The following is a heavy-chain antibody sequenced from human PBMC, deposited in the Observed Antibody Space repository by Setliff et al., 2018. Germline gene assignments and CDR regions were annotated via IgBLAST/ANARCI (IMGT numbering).Heavy chain of an antibody. Sequence: GGSLRLSCAASGITFKNAWMTWVRQAPGKGLEWVGRIKSATEDAATDLAAAVKGRFTMSRDDSRNTVYLQMSSLKSEDTAIYYCATGPRDNRNFLNWLGSWGQGTLVTSPQ. J-gene: IGHJ5*01. CDR2: IKSATEDAAT. CDR3: ATGPRDNRNFLNWLGS. V-gene: IGHV3-15*01. CDR1: GITFKNAW. D-gene: IGHD3-9*01.